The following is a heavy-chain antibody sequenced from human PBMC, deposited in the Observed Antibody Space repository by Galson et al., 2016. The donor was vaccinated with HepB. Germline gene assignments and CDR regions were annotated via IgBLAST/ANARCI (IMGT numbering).Heavy chain of an antibody. CDR2: IYYSGST. V-gene: IGHV4-39*01. J-gene: IGHJ6*04. D-gene: IGHD4-11*01. CDR3: ARTLKFRDDYSKNYYYHGMDA. Sequence: LEWIGNIYYSGSTYYKPSLKSRVTISADTSKNQFSLELSSVTAADTAIYYCARTLKFRDDYSKNYYYHGMDAWGKGTTVTVSS.